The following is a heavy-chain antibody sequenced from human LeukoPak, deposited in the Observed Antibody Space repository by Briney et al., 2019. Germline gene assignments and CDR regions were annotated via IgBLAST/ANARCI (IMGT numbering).Heavy chain of an antibody. V-gene: IGHV4-39*01. Sequence: PSETLSLTCTVSGGSISSSSYYWGWIRQPPGKGLEWIGSIYYSGSTYYNPSLQSRVTMSVDTSKNQFSLKLSSVTAADTAVYYCASRLGSHYYYYGMDVWGQGTTVTVSS. CDR2: IYYSGST. CDR3: ASRLGSHYYYYGMDV. CDR1: GGSISSSSYY. D-gene: IGHD2-15*01. J-gene: IGHJ6*02.